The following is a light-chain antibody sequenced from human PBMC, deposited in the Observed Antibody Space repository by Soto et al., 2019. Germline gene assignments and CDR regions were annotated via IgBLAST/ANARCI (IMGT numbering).Light chain of an antibody. CDR2: DAS. Sequence: DIQMTQSPSTLSASVGDRVTITCRASQSISSWLAWYQQKPGKDPKFLIYDASSLESGGPSRFSGSGSGTEFALTISSLQIDDFATYYCQQYNSYSPTFVQGTRVEIK. V-gene: IGKV1-5*01. J-gene: IGKJ1*01. CDR3: QQYNSYSPT. CDR1: QSISSW.